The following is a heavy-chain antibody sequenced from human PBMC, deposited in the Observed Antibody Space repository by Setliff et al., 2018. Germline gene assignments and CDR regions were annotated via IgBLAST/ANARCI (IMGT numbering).Heavy chain of an antibody. V-gene: IGHV1-8*01. J-gene: IGHJ5*02. CDR2: VSPIDDGKP. CDR3: ARDVFDFRTGQGGP. Sequence: ASVKVSCKASGYSFTSYDINWVRLAAGQGLEWMGWVSPIDDGKPGYAQKFQGRVTITWVTSISTAYMEINSLRPDDTAVYFCARDVFDFRTGQGGPWGQGTRVTVSS. D-gene: IGHD3-3*01. CDR1: GYSFTSYD.